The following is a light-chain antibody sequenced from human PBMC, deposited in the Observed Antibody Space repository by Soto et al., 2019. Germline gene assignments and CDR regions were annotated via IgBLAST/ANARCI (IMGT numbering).Light chain of an antibody. Sequence: EIVLTQSPATLFLSPGERATLSCRASQSVSSYLAWYQQKPGQAPRLLISDASNRATGIPARFSGSGSGTDFTLTISSLEPEDFAVYYCQQRSNWPHTFGQGTKLEIK. CDR1: QSVSSY. CDR2: DAS. V-gene: IGKV3-11*01. CDR3: QQRSNWPHT. J-gene: IGKJ2*01.